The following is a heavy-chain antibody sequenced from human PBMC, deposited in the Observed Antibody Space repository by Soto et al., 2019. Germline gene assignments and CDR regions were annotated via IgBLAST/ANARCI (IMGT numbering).Heavy chain of an antibody. CDR1: GGTFSSYT. J-gene: IGHJ5*02. D-gene: IGHD2-2*01. CDR3: ARGVPAAIAWFDP. CDR2: IIPILGIA. Sequence: GAXVXXSCXXSGGTFSSYTISWVRQAPGQGLEWMGRIIPILGIANYAQKFQGRVTITADKSTSTAYMELSSLRSEDTAVYYCARGVPAAIAWFDPWGQGTLVTVSS. V-gene: IGHV1-69*02.